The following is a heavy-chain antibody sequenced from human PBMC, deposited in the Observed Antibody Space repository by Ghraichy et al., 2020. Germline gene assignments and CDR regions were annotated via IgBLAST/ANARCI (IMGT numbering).Heavy chain of an antibody. V-gene: IGHV4-59*01. J-gene: IGHJ4*02. CDR2: IYHSEST. D-gene: IGHD6-19*01. Sequence: SETLSLTCTVSGGSISGSYWTWIRQPPGKGLEWIGYIYHSESTDYNPSLKSRVSISVDSSNNQFSLKVRSVTAADTALYYCARGMRGAVAGYLDYWGQGILVTVSS. CDR1: GGSISGSY. CDR3: ARGMRGAVAGYLDY.